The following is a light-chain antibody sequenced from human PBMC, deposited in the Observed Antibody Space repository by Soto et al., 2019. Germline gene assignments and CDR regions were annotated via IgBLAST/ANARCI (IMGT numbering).Light chain of an antibody. CDR2: RNN. CDR3: AAWDDTMSGPQMM. Sequence: QSVLTQPPSASGSPGQRVTISCSGSNSNIGVNYVYWYQHFPGTAPRLLISRNNQRPSGVPDRFSASKSGTSASLAISGLRSEDEADYFCAAWDDTMSGPQMMFGGGTKLTVL. J-gene: IGLJ3*02. CDR1: NSNIGVNY. V-gene: IGLV1-47*01.